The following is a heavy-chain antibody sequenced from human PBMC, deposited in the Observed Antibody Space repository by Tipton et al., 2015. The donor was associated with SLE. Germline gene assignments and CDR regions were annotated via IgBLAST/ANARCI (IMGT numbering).Heavy chain of an antibody. V-gene: IGHV4-59*01. CDR3: ARGGLGYSYYYYMDV. J-gene: IGHJ6*03. CDR1: GGSISSYY. D-gene: IGHD5-12*01. Sequence: PGLVKPSETLSLTCTVSGGSISSYYWSWIRQPPGEGLEWIGNIYHSGSTNYNPSVKSRVTISVDTSKNQFSLKLSSVTAADTAVYYCARGGLGYSYYYYMDVGGKGTTVTVSS. CDR2: IYHSGST.